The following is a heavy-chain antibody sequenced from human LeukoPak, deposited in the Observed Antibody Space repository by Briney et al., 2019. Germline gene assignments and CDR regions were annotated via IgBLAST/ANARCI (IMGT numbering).Heavy chain of an antibody. CDR3: ARLMTGISSYYFDF. CDR2: IDPTTNYI. V-gene: IGHV3-21*01. CDR1: GFTFSLSS. Sequence: GGSLRLSCAASGFTFSLSSINWVRQSPGRGLEWVSSIDPTTNYIYYANSARGRFTISRDNAKNSVYLQMNSLSAEDTAIYYCARLMTGISSYYFDFWGQGTLVTVSS. J-gene: IGHJ4*02. D-gene: IGHD1-20*01.